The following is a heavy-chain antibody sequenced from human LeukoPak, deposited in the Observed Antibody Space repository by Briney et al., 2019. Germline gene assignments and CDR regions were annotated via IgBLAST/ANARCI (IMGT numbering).Heavy chain of an antibody. Sequence: GGSLRLSCAASGFTLSNYWMSWVRQAPGKGLEGVANIKEDGSEKYYVDSVNGRFTISRDKDKKSLYLQMTSLRAEDTAVYYCARDGGFGEILWPLGYWGQGTLVTVSS. V-gene: IGHV3-7*01. D-gene: IGHD3-10*01. CDR3: ARDGGFGEILWPLGY. CDR1: GFTLSNYW. CDR2: IKEDGSEK. J-gene: IGHJ4*02.